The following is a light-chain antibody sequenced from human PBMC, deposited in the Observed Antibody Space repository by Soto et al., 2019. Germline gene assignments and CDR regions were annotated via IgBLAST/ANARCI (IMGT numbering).Light chain of an antibody. CDR1: ENTGGW. V-gene: IGKV1-5*03. CDR2: KVS. Sequence: DIKMTQSPSTLSASVGDRVTITCRASENTGGWLAWYQHKPGKAPRLLSYKVSVLENGVPSRLSGSGSGTDFTLTISSLQPDYFATYYCQQSMTFGGGTKVEIK. CDR3: QQSMT. J-gene: IGKJ4*01.